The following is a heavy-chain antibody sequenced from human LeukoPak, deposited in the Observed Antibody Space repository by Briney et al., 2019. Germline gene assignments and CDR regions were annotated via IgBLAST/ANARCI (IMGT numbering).Heavy chain of an antibody. CDR2: MYYSGST. CDR3: ARGFSSGYYYVAFDI. D-gene: IGHD3-22*01. CDR1: GGSISSHY. Sequence: SETLSLTCNVSGGSISSHYWSWIRQPPGKGLEWIGYMYYSGSTYYNPSLKSRVTISVDTSKNQFSLKLSSVTAADTAVYYCARGFSSGYYYVAFDIWGQGTMVTVSS. J-gene: IGHJ3*02. V-gene: IGHV4-59*08.